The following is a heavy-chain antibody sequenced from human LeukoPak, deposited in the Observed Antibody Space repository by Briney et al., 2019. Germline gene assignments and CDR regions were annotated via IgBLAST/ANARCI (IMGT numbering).Heavy chain of an antibody. Sequence: SETLSLTCTVSGASVSSGDHHWSWIRQAPGKGLEWIGHNMNTYYNPSLKSRVTISIDTSKNQFSLMLSTVTAADAAIYYCATYYVNGAGRGHWGPGTLVTVSS. V-gene: IGHV4-61*08. CDR3: ATYYVNGAGRGH. J-gene: IGHJ4*02. CDR1: GASVSSGDHH. CDR2: NMNT. D-gene: IGHD2-8*01.